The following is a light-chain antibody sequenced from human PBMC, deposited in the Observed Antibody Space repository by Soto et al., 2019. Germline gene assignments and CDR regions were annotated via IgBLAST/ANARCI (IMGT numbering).Light chain of an antibody. CDR1: QSVSSY. CDR2: DAS. CDR3: QQRSNWPPRFT. Sequence: EIVLTQSPATLSLSPGERATLSCRASQSVSSYLAWYQQKPGQAPRVLIYDASNRATGIPARFSGSGSGTDFPLTISSLEPEDFAVYYCQQRSNWPPRFTFGPGTKVDIK. V-gene: IGKV3-11*01. J-gene: IGKJ3*01.